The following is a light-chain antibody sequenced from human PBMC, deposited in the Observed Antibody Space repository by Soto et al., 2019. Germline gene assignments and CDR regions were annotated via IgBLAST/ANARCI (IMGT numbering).Light chain of an antibody. V-gene: IGKV1-5*03. CDR2: QAS. J-gene: IGKJ2*02. CDR3: QQYDISSRT. Sequence: DIQMTQFPSTLSASVGDRVTITCRASQSISTWLAWYQHKPGKAPKLLIHQASSLEGGVPSRFSGSGSGTEFTLTISSLQYDDFATYYCQQYDISSRTFGQGTKVETK. CDR1: QSISTW.